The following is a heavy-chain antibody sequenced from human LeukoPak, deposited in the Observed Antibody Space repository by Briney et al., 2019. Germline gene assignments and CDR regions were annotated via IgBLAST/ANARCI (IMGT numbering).Heavy chain of an antibody. CDR3: ARVGPAGLEWLEPLLIDY. D-gene: IGHD3-3*01. V-gene: IGHV7-4-1*02. Sequence: ASVKVSCKASGYTFSGYAMNWVRQAPGQGLEWMGWINTNTGNPTYAQGFTGRFVFSLDTSVSTAYLQISSLKAEDTAVYYCARVGPAGLEWLEPLLIDYWGQGTLVTVSS. CDR2: INTNTGNP. J-gene: IGHJ4*02. CDR1: GYTFSGYA.